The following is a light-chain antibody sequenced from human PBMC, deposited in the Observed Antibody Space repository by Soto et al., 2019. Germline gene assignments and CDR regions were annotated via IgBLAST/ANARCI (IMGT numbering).Light chain of an antibody. J-gene: IGKJ1*01. CDR1: QSLSGNY. V-gene: IGKV3-20*01. CDR3: PLSGALPSP. CDR2: RAS. Sequence: GRATLYCRASQSLSGNYLAWYQQKPGQAPRVLIYRASIRATGISDRFSGSGSGTDFTLTICRLEPEDVARYCSPLSGALPSPSGEGT.